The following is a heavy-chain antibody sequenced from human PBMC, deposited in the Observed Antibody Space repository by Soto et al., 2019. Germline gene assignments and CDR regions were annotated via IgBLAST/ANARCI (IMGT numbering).Heavy chain of an antibody. D-gene: IGHD3-3*01. CDR2: IYHSGST. J-gene: IGHJ5*02. CDR1: GGFLSSSNYY. Sequence: SETLSLTCSVSGGFLSSSNYYWSWIRQTPGKGLEWIGYIYHSGSTNYNPSLKSRVTISVDTSKNQFSLKVNSVNAADAAVYYCARGALRFLGNRFDPWGQGTRVTVSS. CDR3: ARGALRFLGNRFDP. V-gene: IGHV4-61*01.